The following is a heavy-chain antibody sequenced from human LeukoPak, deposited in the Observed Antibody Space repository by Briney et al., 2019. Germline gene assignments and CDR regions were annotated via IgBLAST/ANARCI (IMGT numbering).Heavy chain of an antibody. CDR1: GGSFSGYY. Sequence: SETLSLTCAVHGGSFSGYYWSWIRQPPGKGLEWIGEINHSGSTNYNPSLKSRVTISVDTSKNQFSLKLSSVTAADTAVYYCARGRLIDPWGQGALVTVSS. CDR2: INHSGST. V-gene: IGHV4-34*01. CDR3: ARGRLIDP. D-gene: IGHD2-21*01. J-gene: IGHJ5*02.